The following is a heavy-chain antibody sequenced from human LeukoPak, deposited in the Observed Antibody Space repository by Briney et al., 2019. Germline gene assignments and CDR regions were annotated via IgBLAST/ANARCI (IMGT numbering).Heavy chain of an antibody. J-gene: IGHJ6*03. CDR3: ARNGAVAGPTSFVYYYYMDV. Sequence: ASVKVSCKASGYTFTSYDINWVRQATGQGLEWMGWISAYNGNTNYAQKLQGRVTMTTDTSTSTAYMELRSLRSDDTAVYYCARNGAVAGPTSFVYYYYMDVWGKGTTVTVSS. CDR1: GYTFTSYD. D-gene: IGHD6-19*01. V-gene: IGHV1-18*01. CDR2: ISAYNGNT.